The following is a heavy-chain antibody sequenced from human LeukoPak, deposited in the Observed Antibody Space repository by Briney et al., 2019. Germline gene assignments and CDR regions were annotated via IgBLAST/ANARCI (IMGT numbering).Heavy chain of an antibody. J-gene: IGHJ4*02. D-gene: IGHD3-10*01. Sequence: ASVKVSCKASGYTFTSYGISWVRQAPGQGLEWMGWISAYNGNTNYAQKLQGRVTMTRDTSTSTVYMELSSLRSEDTAVYYCARDQASGREPSTFDYWGQGTLVTVSS. CDR3: ARDQASGREPSTFDY. CDR2: ISAYNGNT. CDR1: GYTFTSYG. V-gene: IGHV1-18*01.